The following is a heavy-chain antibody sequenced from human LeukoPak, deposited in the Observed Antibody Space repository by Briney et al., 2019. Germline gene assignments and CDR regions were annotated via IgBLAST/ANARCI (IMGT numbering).Heavy chain of an antibody. D-gene: IGHD5-12*01. Sequence: PGGSLRLSCAASGFTFSSYAMHWVCQAPGKGLEWVAVISYDGSNKYYADSVKGRFTISRDNSKNTLYLQMNSLRAEDTAVYYCARGLLRWLHSAFDYWGQGTLVTVSS. CDR2: ISYDGSNK. J-gene: IGHJ4*02. CDR1: GFTFSSYA. V-gene: IGHV3-30-3*01. CDR3: ARGLLRWLHSAFDY.